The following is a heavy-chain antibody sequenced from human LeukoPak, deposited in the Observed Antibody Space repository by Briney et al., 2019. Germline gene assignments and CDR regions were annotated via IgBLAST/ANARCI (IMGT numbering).Heavy chain of an antibody. CDR1: NGSISNYY. J-gene: IGHJ6*04. V-gene: IGHV4-59*01. D-gene: IGHD2-8*02. Sequence: SETLSLTCTVSNGSISNYYWNWIRQAPGKGLEWIGFVDHSETTDHNPSLKSRVIIAVETSKNQFSLRLNAVTAADTAVYYCARGACTGPNCRISPMDVWGKGTTVTVSS. CDR2: VDHSETT. CDR3: ARGACTGPNCRISPMDV.